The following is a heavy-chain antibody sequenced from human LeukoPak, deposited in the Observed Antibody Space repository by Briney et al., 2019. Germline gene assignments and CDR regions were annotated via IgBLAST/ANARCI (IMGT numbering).Heavy chain of an antibody. V-gene: IGHV4-38-2*01. CDR2: IYHSGST. D-gene: IGHD3-3*01. Sequence: PSETLSLTCAVSGYSISSGYYWGWIRPPPGKGLEWIGSIYHSGSTYYNPSLKSRVTISVDTSKNQFSLKLSSVTAAGTAVYYCARRGGVVLDYWGQGTLVTVSS. CDR1: GYSISSGYY. J-gene: IGHJ4*02. CDR3: ARRGGVVLDY.